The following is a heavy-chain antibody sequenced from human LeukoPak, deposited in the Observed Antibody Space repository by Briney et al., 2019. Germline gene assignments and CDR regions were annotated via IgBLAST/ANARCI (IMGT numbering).Heavy chain of an antibody. D-gene: IGHD2-8*01. Sequence: GGSLRLSCAASGFTFSSYSMNWVRQAPGKGLEWVSYISSSSSTIFYVDSVKGRFTISRDNSKNSLYLQMNSLRAEDTAVYYCARALIGYYFDYWGQGTLVTVSS. CDR3: ARALIGYYFDY. CDR2: ISSSSSTI. CDR1: GFTFSSYS. V-gene: IGHV3-48*04. J-gene: IGHJ4*02.